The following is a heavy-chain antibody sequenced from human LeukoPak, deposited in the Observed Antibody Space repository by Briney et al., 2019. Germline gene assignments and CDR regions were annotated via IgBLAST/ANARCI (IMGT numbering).Heavy chain of an antibody. CDR2: ITSDRRTI. J-gene: IGHJ4*02. Sequence: PGGSLRLPCAASGFTFSIYSMNWVRQAPGKGLEWVSYITSDRRTISYADPVKGRFTISRDNGKRLLYLQMDSLRAGDTAVYYCARSTSGTFDHWGQGMLATVSS. V-gene: IGHV3-48*01. CDR1: GFTFSIYS. CDR3: ARSTSGTFDH.